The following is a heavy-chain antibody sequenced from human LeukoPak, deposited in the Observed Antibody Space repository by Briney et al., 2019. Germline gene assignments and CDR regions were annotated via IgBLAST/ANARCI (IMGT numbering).Heavy chain of an antibody. Sequence: SETLSLTCTVSGGSISSYYWSWIRQPPGKGLEWIGYIYYSGSTNYNPSLKSRVTISIDTSKNQFSLNLNSVTAADTAVYYCARDLGNGDRFDYWGQGTLVTVSS. CDR2: IYYSGST. CDR3: ARDLGNGDRFDY. D-gene: IGHD3-10*01. J-gene: IGHJ4*02. CDR1: GGSISSYY. V-gene: IGHV4-59*01.